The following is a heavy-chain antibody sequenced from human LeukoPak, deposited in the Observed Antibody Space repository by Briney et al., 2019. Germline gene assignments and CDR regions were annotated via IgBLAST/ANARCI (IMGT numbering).Heavy chain of an antibody. D-gene: IGHD6-19*01. CDR3: AREQWLKGKRHFQH. CDR2: INPNSGGT. Sequence: ASVKVSCKASGYTFTGYYMHWVRQSPGQGLEWMGRINPNSGGTNYAQKFQGRVTMTRDTSISTAYMELSRLRSDDTAVYYCAREQWLKGKRHFQHWGQGTLATVSS. CDR1: GYTFTGYY. J-gene: IGHJ1*01. V-gene: IGHV1-2*06.